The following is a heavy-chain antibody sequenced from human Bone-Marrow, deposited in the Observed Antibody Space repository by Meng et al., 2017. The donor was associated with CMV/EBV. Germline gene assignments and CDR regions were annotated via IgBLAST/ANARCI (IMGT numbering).Heavy chain of an antibody. Sequence: GESLKISCAASGFTFSSYWMSWVRQAPGKGLEWVANIKQDGSEKYYVDSVKVRFTISRDNAKNSLYLQMNSLRAEDTAVYYCARGRLSGYSGYDHYYYYGMDVWGQGTTVTVSS. CDR3: ARGRLSGYSGYDHYYYYGMDV. J-gene: IGHJ6*02. D-gene: IGHD5-12*01. CDR1: GFTFSSYW. V-gene: IGHV3-7*04. CDR2: IKQDGSEK.